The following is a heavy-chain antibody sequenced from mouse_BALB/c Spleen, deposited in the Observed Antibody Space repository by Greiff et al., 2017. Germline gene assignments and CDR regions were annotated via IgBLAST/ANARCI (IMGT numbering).Heavy chain of an antibody. CDR1: GFTFTDYY. D-gene: IGHD1-3*01. Sequence: EVKLVESGGGLVQPGGSLRLSCATSGFTFTDYYMSWVRQPPGKALEWLGFIRNKANGYTTEYSSSVKGRFTISRDTSQSILYLQMNTLRAEDSATYYSARDKDDNPIYAMDYWGQGTSVTVSS. CDR2: IRNKANGYTT. V-gene: IGHV7-3*02. J-gene: IGHJ4*01. CDR3: ARDKDDNPIYAMDY.